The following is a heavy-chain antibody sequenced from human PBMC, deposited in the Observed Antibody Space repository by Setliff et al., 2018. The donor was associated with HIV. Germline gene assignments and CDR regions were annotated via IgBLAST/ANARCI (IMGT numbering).Heavy chain of an antibody. J-gene: IGHJ4*02. CDR3: ARIPYASSWYGSPADY. D-gene: IGHD6-13*01. V-gene: IGHV3-48*04. Sequence: GGSLRLSCAASGFTFSTYSMNWVRQAPGKGLEWVSYISSSTSTIYYADSVKGRFTISRDNVKKSLYLQMHSLRVEDTALYYCARIPYASSWYGSPADYWGQGTLVTVSS. CDR2: ISSSTSTI. CDR1: GFTFSTYS.